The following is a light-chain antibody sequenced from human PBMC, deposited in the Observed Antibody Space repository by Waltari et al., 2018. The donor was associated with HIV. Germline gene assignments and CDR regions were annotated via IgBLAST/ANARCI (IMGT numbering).Light chain of an antibody. J-gene: IGLJ2*01. CDR3: VSYTEKDTFLL. Sequence: QSALTQPPSASGSPGQSVAISCTGSSNAIGNYNFVSWYQHHPGKAPKLLIYDVTRRPPGIPDRFSGTKSGYTASLTVSDLQVEDEADYYCVSYTEKDTFLLFGGGTKLAV. V-gene: IGLV2-8*01. CDR2: DVT. CDR1: SNAIGNYNF.